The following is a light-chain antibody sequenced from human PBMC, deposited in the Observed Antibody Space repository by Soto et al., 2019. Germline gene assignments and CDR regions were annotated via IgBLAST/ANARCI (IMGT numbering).Light chain of an antibody. CDR1: QSVSSNY. CDR2: GSS. V-gene: IGKV3-20*01. Sequence: EIVLTQSPGTLSLSPGERATLSCRASQSVSSNYLAWYQQKAGQAPRLLIYGSSSRATGIPDRFSGSGSGTDFTLAISSLQPEDFATYYCLQDYNFPLTFGGGTKVEIK. CDR3: LQDYNFPLT. J-gene: IGKJ4*01.